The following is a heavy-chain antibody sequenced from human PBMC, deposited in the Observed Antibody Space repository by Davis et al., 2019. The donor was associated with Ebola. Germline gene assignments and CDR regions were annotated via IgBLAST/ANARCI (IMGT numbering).Heavy chain of an antibody. D-gene: IGHD3-10*01. CDR3: ASRYYSARFDY. Sequence: MPSETLSLTCAVYGGSFSGYYWSWIRQPPEKGLEWIGEINHSGSTNYNPSLKSRVTISVDTSKNQFSLKLSSVTAADTAVYYCASRYYSARFDYWGQGTLVTVSS. CDR2: INHSGST. CDR1: GGSFSGYY. J-gene: IGHJ4*02. V-gene: IGHV4-34*01.